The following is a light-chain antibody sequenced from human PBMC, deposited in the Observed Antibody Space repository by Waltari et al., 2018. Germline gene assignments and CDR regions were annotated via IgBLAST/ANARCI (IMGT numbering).Light chain of an antibody. Sequence: SYELTQRHSVSVSQGQTASTTCTGEKLGDKYDCRYQQKPGQSPVLVIYQDNKRPTGIPEPFSSFDSGNSFTLTVGGTQTMDEAYYYCQTWDSSTVVFGGGTKLTVL. CDR3: QTWDSSTVV. J-gene: IGLJ2*01. CDR1: KLGDKY. CDR2: QDN. V-gene: IGLV3-1*01.